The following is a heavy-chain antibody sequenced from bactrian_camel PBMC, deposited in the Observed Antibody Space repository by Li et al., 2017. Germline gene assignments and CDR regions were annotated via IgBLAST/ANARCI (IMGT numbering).Heavy chain of an antibody. D-gene: IGHD2*01. CDR3: ATARSGGSWTNDFGY. Sequence: HVQLVESGGGSVQAGGSLRLSCAASGFTYSAYCMGWFRQAPGKEREPVGIHWTGGDDVVYADSVKGRFTISRDNAKNTVYLQMNSLKSEDTALYFCATARSGGSWTNDFGYWGHGTQVTVS. CDR2: HWTGGDDV. V-gene: IGHV3S1*01. J-gene: IGHJ6*01. CDR1: GFTYSAYC.